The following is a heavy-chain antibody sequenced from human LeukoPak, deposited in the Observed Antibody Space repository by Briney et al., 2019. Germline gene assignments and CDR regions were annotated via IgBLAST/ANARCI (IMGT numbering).Heavy chain of an antibody. V-gene: IGHV4-30-2*01. CDR2: IYHSGST. CDR1: GGSISSGGYY. CDR3: AREPSIDGYGDEGSNFIDY. Sequence: PSETLSLTCTVSGGSISSGGYYWSWIRQPPGKGLEWIGYIYHSGSTYYNPSLKSRVTISVDRSKNQFSLKLSSVTAADTAVYYCAREPSIDGYGDEGSNFIDYWGQGTLVTVSS. D-gene: IGHD4-17*01. J-gene: IGHJ4*02.